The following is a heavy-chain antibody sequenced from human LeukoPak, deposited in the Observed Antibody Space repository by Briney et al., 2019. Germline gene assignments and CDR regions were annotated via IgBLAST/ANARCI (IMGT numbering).Heavy chain of an antibody. CDR1: GFTFSSYA. D-gene: IGHD2-21*02. V-gene: IGHV3-30*04. CDR2: ISYDGSNK. Sequence: AGGSLRLSCAASGFTFSSYAMHWVRQAPGKGLEWVAVISYDGSNKYYADSVKGRFTISRDNSKNTLYLQMNSLRAEDTAVYYCARDRVAYCGGDCYNDYWGQGTLVTVSS. J-gene: IGHJ4*02. CDR3: ARDRVAYCGGDCYNDY.